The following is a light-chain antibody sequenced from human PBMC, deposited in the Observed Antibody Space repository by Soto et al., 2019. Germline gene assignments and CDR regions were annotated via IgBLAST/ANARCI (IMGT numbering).Light chain of an antibody. CDR1: SGHSTYA. CDR3: QSLGTGIQV. J-gene: IGLJ3*02. Sequence: QLVLTQSPSASASLGASVKLTCTLSSGHSTYAITWHQQQSEKGPRFLMKINSDGSHSKGDGFFDRFSGSSSGAERHLSISSLQSEDEADYYCQSLGTGIQVFGGGTKVTVL. CDR2: INSDGSH. V-gene: IGLV4-69*01.